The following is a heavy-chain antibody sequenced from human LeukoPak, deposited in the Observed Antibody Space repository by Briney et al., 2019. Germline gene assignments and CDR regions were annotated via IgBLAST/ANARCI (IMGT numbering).Heavy chain of an antibody. CDR1: GFTFSSYA. Sequence: PGGSLRLSCAASGFTFSSYAMSWVRQAPGKGLEWVSAISGSGGSTYYADSVKGRFTISGDNSKNKLYLQMKSLRAEDTAVYYCAKDKAYYDYVWGSYRYSLPMGYWGQGTLVTVSS. J-gene: IGHJ4*02. CDR3: AKDKAYYDYVWGSYRYSLPMGY. CDR2: ISGSGGST. D-gene: IGHD3-16*02. V-gene: IGHV3-23*01.